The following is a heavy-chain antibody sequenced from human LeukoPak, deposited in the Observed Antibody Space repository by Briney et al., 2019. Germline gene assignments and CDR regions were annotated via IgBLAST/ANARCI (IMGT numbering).Heavy chain of an antibody. Sequence: SETLSLTCTVSGGSISSGSYYWSWIRQPAGKGLEWIGRIYTSGSTNYNPSLKSRVTISVDTSKNQFSLKLSSVTAADTAVYYCAGTDASGGPDFDYWGQGTLVTVSS. CDR3: AGTDASGGPDFDY. D-gene: IGHD3-16*01. V-gene: IGHV4-61*02. CDR1: GGSISSGSYY. J-gene: IGHJ4*02. CDR2: IYTSGST.